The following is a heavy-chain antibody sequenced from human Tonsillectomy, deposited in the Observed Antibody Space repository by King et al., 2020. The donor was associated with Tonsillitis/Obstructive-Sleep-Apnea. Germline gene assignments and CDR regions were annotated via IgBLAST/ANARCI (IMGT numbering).Heavy chain of an antibody. CDR1: GFSFGDYA. D-gene: IGHD3-22*01. CDR3: TRDHYFDSSGYFLY. V-gene: IGHV3-49*04. CDR2: IRNKAYGGTT. Sequence: VQLVESGGGLVQPGRSLRLSCTASGFSFGDYAMSWVRQAPGKGLEWVGFIRNKAYGGTTEYAASVKGRFTISRDDSNSIAYLQMNSLKTEDTAVYYCTRDHYFDSSGYFLYWGQGTLVTVSS. J-gene: IGHJ4*02.